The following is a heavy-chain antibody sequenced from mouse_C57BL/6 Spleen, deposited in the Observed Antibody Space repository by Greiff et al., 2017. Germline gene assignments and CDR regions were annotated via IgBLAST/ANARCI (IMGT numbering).Heavy chain of an antibody. CDR1: GFTFTDYY. CDR2: IRNKANGYTT. CDR3: ARYKPGRYIDV. Sequence: EVKLVESGGGLVQPGGSLSLSCAASGFTFTDYYMSWVRQPPGKALEWLGFIRNKANGYTTEYSASVKGKFTITRDKSQSTLYRQMYALSPKYSATEYCARYKPGRYIDVWGTGTTVTVSS. J-gene: IGHJ1*03. V-gene: IGHV7-3*01.